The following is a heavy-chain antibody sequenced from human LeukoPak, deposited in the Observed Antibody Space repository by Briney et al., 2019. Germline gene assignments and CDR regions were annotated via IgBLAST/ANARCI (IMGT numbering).Heavy chain of an antibody. CDR1: GFTFSSYG. CDR3: ARDSHSSSWYSEFDY. V-gene: IGHV3-33*01. J-gene: IGHJ4*02. CDR2: IWYDGSNK. D-gene: IGHD6-13*01. Sequence: PGGSLRLSCAASGFTFSSYGMHWVRQAPDKGLEWVAIIWYDGSNKFYADSVKGRFTISRDNSKNTLYLQMNSLRAEDTAVYYCARDSHSSSWYSEFDYWGQGTLVTVSS.